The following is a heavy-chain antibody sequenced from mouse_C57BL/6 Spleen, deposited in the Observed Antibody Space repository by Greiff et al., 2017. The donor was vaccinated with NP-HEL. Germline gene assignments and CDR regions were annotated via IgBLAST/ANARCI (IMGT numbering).Heavy chain of an antibody. D-gene: IGHD2-4*01. CDR3: TPYDYDASGFGYFDV. CDR1: GFNIKDYY. J-gene: IGHJ1*03. Sequence: EVQLQQSGAELVRPGASVKLSCTASGFNIKDYYMHWVKQRPEQGLEWIGRIDPEDGDTEYAPKFQGKATMTADTSSNTAYLQLSSLTSEDTAVYYCTPYDYDASGFGYFDVWGTGTTVTVSS. CDR2: IDPEDGDT. V-gene: IGHV14-1*01.